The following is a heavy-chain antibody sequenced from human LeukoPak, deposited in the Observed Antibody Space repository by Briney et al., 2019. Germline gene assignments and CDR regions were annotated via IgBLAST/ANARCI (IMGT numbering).Heavy chain of an antibody. V-gene: IGHV1-69*01. D-gene: IGHD3-10*01. Sequence: SVKVSCKASGGTFSSYAISWVRQAPGQGLEWMGGIIPIFGTANYAQKFQGRVTITADESTSTAYMELSSLRSEDTAVYYCARTYYYGSGSYSIPSYYYYYMDVWGKGTTVTVSS. CDR2: IIPIFGTA. J-gene: IGHJ6*03. CDR1: GGTFSSYA. CDR3: ARTYYYGSGSYSIPSYYYYYMDV.